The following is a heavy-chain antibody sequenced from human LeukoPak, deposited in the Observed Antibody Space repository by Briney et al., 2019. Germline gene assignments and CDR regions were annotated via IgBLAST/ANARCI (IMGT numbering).Heavy chain of an antibody. CDR2: IYHSGST. Sequence: PSQTLSLTCAVSGGSISSGGYSWSWIRQPPGKGLEWIGYIYHSGSTYYNPSLESRVTISVDRSKNQFSLKLSSVTAADTVVYYCARGHYYDSSLSFYYYYGMDVWGQGTTVTVSS. CDR3: ARGHYYDSSLSFYYYYGMDV. V-gene: IGHV4-30-2*01. D-gene: IGHD3-22*01. CDR1: GGSISSGGYS. J-gene: IGHJ6*02.